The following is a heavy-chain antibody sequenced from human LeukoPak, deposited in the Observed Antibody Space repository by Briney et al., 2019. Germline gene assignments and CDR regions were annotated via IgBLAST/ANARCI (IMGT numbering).Heavy chain of an antibody. V-gene: IGHV1-69*04. CDR1: GGTFSTYA. CDR2: IIPVLGIV. D-gene: IGHD3-22*01. Sequence: GASVKVSCKASGGTFSTYAVTWVRQAPGPGLEWMGRIIPVLGIVNSAQKFQGRVAITADKSTSTAYMELSSLRSEDTAVYYCARNNYYYDSSGSRDAFDIWGQGTMVTVSS. J-gene: IGHJ3*02. CDR3: ARNNYYYDSSGSRDAFDI.